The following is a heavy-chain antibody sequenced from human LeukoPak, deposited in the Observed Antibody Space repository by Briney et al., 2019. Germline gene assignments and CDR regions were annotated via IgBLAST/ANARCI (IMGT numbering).Heavy chain of an antibody. CDR2: IKQDGSEK. Sequence: PGGSLRLSCAASGFTFSSYWMSWVRQAPGKGLEWVANIKQDGSEKYYVDSVKGRFTISRDNAKNSLYLQMNSLRAEDTAVYYCARDIRNYVYFYYYYYMDVWGKGTTVTVSS. CDR1: GFTFSSYW. V-gene: IGHV3-7*01. J-gene: IGHJ6*03. D-gene: IGHD1-7*01. CDR3: ARDIRNYVYFYYYYYMDV.